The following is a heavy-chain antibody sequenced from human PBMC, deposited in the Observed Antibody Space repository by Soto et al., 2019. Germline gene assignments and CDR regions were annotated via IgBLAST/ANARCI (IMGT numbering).Heavy chain of an antibody. Sequence: GASVKVSCKASGGTFSTYTITWVRQAPGQGLEWMGRITPIIGIINYAQKFQGRVTISADKFTGTAYMELTGLRSDDTAVYYCAGDPDSHYNDSHASSYPWGQGTLVTVS. J-gene: IGHJ5*02. D-gene: IGHD4-4*01. CDR1: GGTFSTYT. CDR2: ITPIIGII. V-gene: IGHV1-69*04. CDR3: AGDPDSHYNDSHASSYP.